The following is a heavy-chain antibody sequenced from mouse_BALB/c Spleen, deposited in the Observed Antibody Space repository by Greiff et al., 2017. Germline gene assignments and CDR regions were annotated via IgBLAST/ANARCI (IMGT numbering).Heavy chain of an antibody. V-gene: IGHV5-4*02. CDR3: ARDGYYETKYAMDD. CDR1: GFTFSDYY. CDR2: ISDGGSST. D-gene: IGHD2-3*01. J-gene: IGHJ4*01. Sequence: DVKLVESGGGLVKPGGSLKLSCAASGFTFSDYYMSWVRQTPEKRLEWVATISDGGSSTYYPDSVKGRVTISKDNAKTNLYLQMNSLNSEDTAMYYCARDGYYETKYAMDDWGEGTSVTVSS.